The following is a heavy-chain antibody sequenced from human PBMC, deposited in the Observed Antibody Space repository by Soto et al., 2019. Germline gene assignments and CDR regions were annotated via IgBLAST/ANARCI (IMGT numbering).Heavy chain of an antibody. Sequence: QVQLVESGGGVVQPGRSLRLSCAASGFTFSSYAMHWVRQAPGKGLEWVAVISYDGSNKYYADSVKGRFTISRDNSKNTLYLQMNSLRADDTAVYYCAREAPDYNLSPGMDVWGQGTTVTVSS. J-gene: IGHJ6*02. D-gene: IGHD4-4*01. CDR3: AREAPDYNLSPGMDV. CDR1: GFTFSSYA. V-gene: IGHV3-30-3*01. CDR2: ISYDGSNK.